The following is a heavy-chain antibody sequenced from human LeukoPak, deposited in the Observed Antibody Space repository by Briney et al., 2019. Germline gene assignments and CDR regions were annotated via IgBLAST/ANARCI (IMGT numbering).Heavy chain of an antibody. CDR3: ARDLLAAAGY. D-gene: IGHD6-13*01. CDR1: GFTVSSNY. CDR2: IYSGGST. V-gene: IGHV3-66*02. J-gene: IGHJ4*02. Sequence: PGGSLRLSCAASGFTVSSNYMSWVRQAPGKGLEWVSAIYSGGSTYYADSVKGRFTISRDNSKNTLYLQMNSLRAEDTAVYYCARDLLAAAGYWGQGTLVTVSS.